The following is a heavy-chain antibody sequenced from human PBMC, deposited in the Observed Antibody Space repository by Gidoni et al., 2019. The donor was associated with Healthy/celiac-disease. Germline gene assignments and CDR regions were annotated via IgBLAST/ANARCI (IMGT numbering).Heavy chain of an antibody. CDR1: GFTFSSYW. Sequence: VHLVESGGGLVQPGGSLRLSWAASGFTFSSYWMRCFRQAPGKGLEWVANIKQDGSEKYYVDSVKGRFTISRDNAKNSLYLQMNSLRAEDTAVYYCAREAEYYDFWSGYYYYYGMDVWGQGTTVTVSS. CDR2: IKQDGSEK. CDR3: AREAEYYDFWSGYYYYYGMDV. J-gene: IGHJ6*02. D-gene: IGHD3-3*01. V-gene: IGHV3-7*01.